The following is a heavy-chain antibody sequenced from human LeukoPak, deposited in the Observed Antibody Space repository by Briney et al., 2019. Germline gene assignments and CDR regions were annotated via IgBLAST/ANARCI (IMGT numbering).Heavy chain of an antibody. J-gene: IGHJ4*02. D-gene: IGHD1-14*01. Sequence: PSETLSLTCSVSGGSVSSYYWSWIRQSPGRGLEWIGYIHNSGRTNYNPSLKSRVTGFVDTSKNQVSLRLSSVTAADTAVYYCARHGTISSESYFDYWGQGALVTVSS. CDR3: ARHGTISSESYFDY. V-gene: IGHV4-59*08. CDR2: IHNSGRT. CDR1: GGSVSSYY.